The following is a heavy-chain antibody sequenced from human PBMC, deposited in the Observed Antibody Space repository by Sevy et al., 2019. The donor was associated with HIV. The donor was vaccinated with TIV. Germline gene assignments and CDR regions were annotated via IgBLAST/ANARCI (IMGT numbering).Heavy chain of an antibody. CDR1: GYSLTSYW. D-gene: IGHD6-6*01. CDR3: ARRAGAAAPSRYYYYGMDV. V-gene: IGHV5-51*01. Sequence: GESLKISCKGSGYSLTSYWIGWVRQMPGEGLEWMGISYAGDPDTTYSPSFEGQVTISADKSISIAYLQWSSLKASDTAMYYCARRAGAAAPSRYYYYGMDVWGQGTKVTVSS. CDR2: SYAGDPDT. J-gene: IGHJ6*02.